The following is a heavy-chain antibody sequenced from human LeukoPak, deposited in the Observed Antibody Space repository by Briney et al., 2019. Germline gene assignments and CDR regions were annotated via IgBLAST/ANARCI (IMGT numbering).Heavy chain of an antibody. CDR2: ISAYNGNT. V-gene: IGHV1-18*01. J-gene: IGHJ4*02. CDR1: GYTFTSYG. Sequence: ASVKVSCKASGYTFTSYGISWVRQAPGQGLEWMGWISAYNGNTNYAQKLQGRVTMTTDTSTSTAYMELRSLRSDDTAVYYCARDHLRIAVAGTCGYWGQGTLVTVSS. CDR3: ARDHLRIAVAGTCGY. D-gene: IGHD6-19*01.